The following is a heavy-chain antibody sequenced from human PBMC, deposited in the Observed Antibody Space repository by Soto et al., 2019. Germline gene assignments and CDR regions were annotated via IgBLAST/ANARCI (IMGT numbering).Heavy chain of an antibody. Sequence: QVQLVESGGGVVQPGRSLRLSCAASGFTFSSYGMHWVRQAPGKGLEWVAVIWYDGSNKYYADSVKGRFTISRDNSKNTLYLQMNSLRAEDTAVYYCARDDVAAAGTGDYWGQRTLVTVSS. CDR2: IWYDGSNK. CDR1: GFTFSSYG. J-gene: IGHJ4*02. CDR3: ARDDVAAAGTGDY. D-gene: IGHD6-13*01. V-gene: IGHV3-33*01.